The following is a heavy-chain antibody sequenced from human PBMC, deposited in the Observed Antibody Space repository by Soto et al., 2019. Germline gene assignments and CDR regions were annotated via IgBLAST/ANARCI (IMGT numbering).Heavy chain of an antibody. CDR3: ARDLPLVYYCVWSGYPPNYYYGMDV. J-gene: IGHJ6*02. D-gene: IGHD3-3*01. CDR2: ISAYNGNT. CDR1: GYTFTSYG. Sequence: ASVKVSCKASGYTFTSYGISWVRQAPGQGLEWMGWISAYNGNTNYAQKLQGRVTMTTDTSTSTAYMELRSLRSDDTAVYYCARDLPLVYYCVWSGYPPNYYYGMDVWGQGTTVTVSS. V-gene: IGHV1-18*01.